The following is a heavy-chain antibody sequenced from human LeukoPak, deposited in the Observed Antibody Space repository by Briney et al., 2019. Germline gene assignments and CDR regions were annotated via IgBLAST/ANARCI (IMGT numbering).Heavy chain of an antibody. CDR2: INHSGST. CDR3: ARREDAFDI. J-gene: IGHJ3*02. CDR1: GGSFTDYF. Sequence: SETLSLTCAVYGGSFTDYFLSWIRQPPGKGLEWLGEINHSGSTNYNPSLKSRVTISMDSSKNQFSLKLSSVTAADTAVYYCARREDAFDIWGQGTMVTVSS. V-gene: IGHV4-34*01.